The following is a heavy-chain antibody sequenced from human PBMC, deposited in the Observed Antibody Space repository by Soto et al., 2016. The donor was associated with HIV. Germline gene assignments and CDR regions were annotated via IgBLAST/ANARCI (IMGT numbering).Heavy chain of an antibody. CDR2: INWNGGST. Sequence: EVQLVESGGGVVRPGGSLRLSCAASGFTFDDYGMSWVRQAPGKGLEWVSGINWNGGSTSYADSVKGRFTISRDNAKNSLYLQMNSLRAEGTALYYCARDRGYYYGSGSSKAVYYYGMDVWGQGTTVTVSS. V-gene: IGHV3-20*04. CDR3: ARDRGYYYGSGSSKAVYYYGMDV. J-gene: IGHJ6*02. D-gene: IGHD3-10*01. CDR1: GFTFDDYG.